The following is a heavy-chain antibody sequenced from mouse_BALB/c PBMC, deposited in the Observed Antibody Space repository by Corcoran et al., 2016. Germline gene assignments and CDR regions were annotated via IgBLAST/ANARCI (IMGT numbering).Heavy chain of an antibody. Sequence: EVQLQQSGAELVKPGASVKLSCTASGFNIKDTYMHWVKQRPEQALEWIGRIDPANGNTKYDPKFQGKATMTADTSSNTVYLQLSSLTSEATAVYYCGRSREGNYVVQWCQGTTLTVSS. CDR3: GRSREGNYVVQ. CDR2: IDPANGNT. J-gene: IGHJ2*01. CDR1: GFNIKDTY. D-gene: IGHD2-1*01. V-gene: IGHV14-3*02.